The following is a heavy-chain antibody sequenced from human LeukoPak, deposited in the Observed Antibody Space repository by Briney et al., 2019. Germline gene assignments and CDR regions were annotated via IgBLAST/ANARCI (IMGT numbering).Heavy chain of an antibody. V-gene: IGHV3-30-3*01. Sequence: GGSLRLSSAASGFTFSNYAMHCVRQVPGKGLEWVAVISFDGSNKYYANSVKGRFTISRDNSKNTLYVQMDSLRAEDTAVYYCARESKESYGSSFYFWGQGTLVTVSS. CDR1: GFTFSNYA. D-gene: IGHD3-10*01. J-gene: IGHJ4*02. CDR2: ISFDGSNK. CDR3: ARESKESYGSSFYF.